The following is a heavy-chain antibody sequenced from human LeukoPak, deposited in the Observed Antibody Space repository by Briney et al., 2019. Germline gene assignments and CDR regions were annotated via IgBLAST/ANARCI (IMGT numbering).Heavy chain of an antibody. V-gene: IGHV1-69*04. CDR2: IIPILGIA. CDR3: ARVSSLSSGSRYFDY. J-gene: IGHJ4*02. Sequence: GGSLRLSCAASGYTFTSYAISWVRQAPGQGLEWMGRIIPILGIANYAQKFQGRVTITADKSTSTAYMELSSLRSEDTAVYYCARVSSLSSGSRYFDYWGQGTLVTVSS. D-gene: IGHD6-19*01. CDR1: GYTFTSYA.